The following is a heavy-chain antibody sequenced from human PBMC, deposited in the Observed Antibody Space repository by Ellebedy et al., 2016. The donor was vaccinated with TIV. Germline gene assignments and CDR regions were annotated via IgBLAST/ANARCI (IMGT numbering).Heavy chain of an antibody. CDR3: AKDQGVYYYYGMDV. D-gene: IGHD3-16*01. V-gene: IGHV3-9*01. CDR2: ISWNSGSI. CDR1: GFTFDDYA. J-gene: IGHJ6*02. Sequence: SLKISXAASGFTFDDYAMHWVRQAPGKGLEWVSGISWNSGSIGYADSVKGRFTISRDNAKNSLYLQMNSLRAEDTALYYCAKDQGVYYYYGMDVWGQGTTVTVSS.